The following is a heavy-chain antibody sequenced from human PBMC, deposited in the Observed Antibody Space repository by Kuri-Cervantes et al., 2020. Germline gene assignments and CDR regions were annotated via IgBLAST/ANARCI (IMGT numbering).Heavy chain of an antibody. D-gene: IGHD2/OR15-2a*01. CDR2: IYYSGST. J-gene: IGHJ6*02. V-gene: IGHV4-31*03. Sequence: SETLSLTCTVSGGSISSSSYYWGWIRQPPGKGLEWIGYIYYSGSTYYNPSLKSRVSISVDTPKNQFSLTLNSVTAADTAIYYCARDRGEYTYAKDVWGQGTTVTVSS. CDR3: ARDRGEYTYAKDV. CDR1: GGSISSSSYY.